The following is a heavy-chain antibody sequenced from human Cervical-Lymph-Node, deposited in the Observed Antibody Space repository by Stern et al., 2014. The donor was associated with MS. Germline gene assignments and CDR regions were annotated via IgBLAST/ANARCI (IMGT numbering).Heavy chain of an antibody. J-gene: IGHJ4*02. V-gene: IGHV3-21*01. CDR1: GFTFSHYS. D-gene: IGHD4-17*01. Sequence: EVQLVESGGGLVKPGESLRLSCDASGFTFSHYSINWVRQAPGKGLEWISSISNNFTHTYYADSVEGRFTITRDCAKDAVSPHMVSLRAEDTAVYYCARARVGDYARSPHLDSWGQGTLVTVSS. CDR3: ARARVGDYARSPHLDS. CDR2: ISNNFTHT.